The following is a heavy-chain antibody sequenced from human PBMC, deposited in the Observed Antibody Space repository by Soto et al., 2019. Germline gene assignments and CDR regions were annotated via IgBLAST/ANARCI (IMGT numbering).Heavy chain of an antibody. CDR2: INHSGST. V-gene: IGHV4-34*01. D-gene: IGHD3-3*01. J-gene: IGHJ6*03. CDR3: ARGHPPDFWSGYYLYYYYYMDV. CDR1: GGSFSGYY. Sequence: QVQLQQWGAGLLKPSETLSLTCAVYGGSFSGYYWSWIRQPPGKGLEWIGEINHSGSTNYNPSLKSRVTISVDPSKNQFALKLSSVTASDTAVYYCARGHPPDFWSGYYLYYYYYMDVWGKGTTVTVSS.